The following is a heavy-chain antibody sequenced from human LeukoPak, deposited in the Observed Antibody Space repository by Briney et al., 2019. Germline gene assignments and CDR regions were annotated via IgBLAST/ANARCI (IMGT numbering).Heavy chain of an antibody. J-gene: IGHJ6*02. D-gene: IGHD3-16*01. V-gene: IGHV3-30*18. CDR1: GLTFSSYG. CDR3: GKLGGGGGGDTRAPHYYYGMDV. CDR2: ISSDGSQS. Sequence: GGSLRLSCAASGLTFSSYGIHWVRQAPGKGLEWLAIISSDGSQSYFADSVKGRFTISRDNSKNMSYLHINNLRAEDTAVYYWGKLGGGGGGDTRAPHYYYGMDVWGQGTTVTVSS.